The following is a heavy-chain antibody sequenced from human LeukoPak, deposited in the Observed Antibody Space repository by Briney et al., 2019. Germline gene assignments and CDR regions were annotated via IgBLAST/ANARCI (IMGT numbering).Heavy chain of an antibody. J-gene: IGHJ5*02. CDR1: GASFNNYQ. CDR2: INHRGNT. Sequence: SETLSLTCAVYGASFNNYQWRWSWIRQPPGKGLEWIGEINHRGNTNFNPSLQSRVTISLDTSKNQFSLNLNSVTAADTAVYYCAREVPSITMARGVLRRGWFDPWGQGTLVTVSS. V-gene: IGHV4-34*01. D-gene: IGHD3-10*01. CDR3: AREVPSITMARGVLRRGWFDP.